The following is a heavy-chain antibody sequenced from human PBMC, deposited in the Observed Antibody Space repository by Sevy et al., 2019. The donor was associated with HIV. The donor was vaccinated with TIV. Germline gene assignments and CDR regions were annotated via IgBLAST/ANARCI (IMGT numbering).Heavy chain of an antibody. Sequence: SETLSLTCTVPGGSISSGGYYWSWIRQHPGKGLEWIGYIYYSGSTYYNPSLKSRVTISVDTSKNQFSLKLSSVTAADTAVYYCASWSANQYYYDSSGYYPHYWGQGTLVTVSS. CDR2: IYYSGST. J-gene: IGHJ4*02. V-gene: IGHV4-31*03. CDR3: ASWSANQYYYDSSGYYPHY. CDR1: GGSISSGGYY. D-gene: IGHD3-22*01.